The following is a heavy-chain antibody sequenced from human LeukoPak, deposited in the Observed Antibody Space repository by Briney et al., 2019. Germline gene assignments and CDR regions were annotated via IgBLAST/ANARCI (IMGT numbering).Heavy chain of an antibody. Sequence: SETLSLTCAVYGGSFSGYYWSWIRQPPGKGLEWIGEINHSGSTNYNPSLKSRVTISVDTSKNQFSLKLSSVTAADTAVYYCARTGPLWIQLWLPGWFDPWGQGTLVTVSS. CDR1: GGSFSGYY. CDR2: INHSGST. V-gene: IGHV4-34*01. D-gene: IGHD5-18*01. CDR3: ARTGPLWIQLWLPGWFDP. J-gene: IGHJ5*02.